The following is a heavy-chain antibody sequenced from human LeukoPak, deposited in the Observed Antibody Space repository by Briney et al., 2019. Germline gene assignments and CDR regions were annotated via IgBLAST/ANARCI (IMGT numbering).Heavy chain of an antibody. J-gene: IGHJ6*03. CDR1: GDSIINYY. CDR3: TREAMQQFPPYYYYYMDV. V-gene: IGHV4-4*07. CDR2: IYSTGTN. Sequence: SETLSLTCSVPGDSIINYYWSWIRQPAGKGLEWLGRIYSTGTNDYNPSVKRRLTMSVDISKRQISLKLTSVTAADTAVYYCTREAMQQFPPYYYYYMDVWGKGTAVTVSS. D-gene: IGHD6-13*01.